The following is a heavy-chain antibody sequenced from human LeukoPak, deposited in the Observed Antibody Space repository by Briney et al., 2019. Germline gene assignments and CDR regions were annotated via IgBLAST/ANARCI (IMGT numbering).Heavy chain of an antibody. V-gene: IGHV5-51*01. CDR3: ARRSCGGKDFDY. CDR1: GYIFTSYW. CDR2: IYPGDSDT. Sequence: GESLKISCQGSGYIFTSYWITRVRQMPGKGLEWMGIIYPGDSDTKYSPSFQGQVTISADKSISTAYLQWSSLKASDTAMYYCARRSCGGKDFDYWGQGTLVTVSS. D-gene: IGHD4-23*01. J-gene: IGHJ4*02.